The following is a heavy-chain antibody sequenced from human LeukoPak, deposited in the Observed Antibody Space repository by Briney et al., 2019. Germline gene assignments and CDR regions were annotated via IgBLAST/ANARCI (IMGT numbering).Heavy chain of an antibody. CDR3: ARDLVVVPNYYYYGMDV. CDR1: GFTFSSYA. D-gene: IGHD2-2*01. Sequence: GSLRLSCAASGFTFSSYAMSWIRQPPGKGLEWIGYIYYSGSTNYNPSLKSRVTISVDTSKNQFSLKLSSVTAADTAVYYCARDLVVVPNYYYYGMDVWGQGTTVTVSS. CDR2: IYYSGST. J-gene: IGHJ6*02. V-gene: IGHV4-59*01.